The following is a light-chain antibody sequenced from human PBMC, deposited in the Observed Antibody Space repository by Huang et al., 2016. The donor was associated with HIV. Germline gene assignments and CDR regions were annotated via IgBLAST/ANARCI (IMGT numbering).Light chain of an antibody. CDR2: AAS. CDR1: QRISNY. J-gene: IGKJ2*01. V-gene: IGKV1-39*01. CDR3: QQSYTSPRT. Sequence: DIQMPQSPSSLSASVGDRVTLTCRASQRISNYVNWYQQKPGRAPSLVIYAASTLQSGVPSRFSGDGSGTDFTLTINGLQSEDFATYFCQQSYTSPRTFGPGTKVE.